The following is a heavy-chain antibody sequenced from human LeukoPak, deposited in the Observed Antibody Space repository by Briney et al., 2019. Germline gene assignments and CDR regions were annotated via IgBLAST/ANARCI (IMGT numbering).Heavy chain of an antibody. CDR1: GGSFSGYH. CDR2: INHSGST. D-gene: IGHD3-22*01. CDR3: ARTWFYYDSSVSPY. V-gene: IGHV4-34*01. Sequence: PSETLSLTCAVYGGSFSGYHWSWIRQPPGKGLEWIGEINHSGSTNYNPSLKSRVTISVDTSKNQFSLKLSSVTAADTAVYYCARTWFYYDSSVSPYWGQGTLVTVSS. J-gene: IGHJ4*02.